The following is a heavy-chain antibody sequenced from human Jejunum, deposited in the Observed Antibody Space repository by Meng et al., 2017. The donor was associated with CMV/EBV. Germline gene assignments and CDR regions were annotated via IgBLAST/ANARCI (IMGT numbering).Heavy chain of an antibody. Sequence: EASGFTFSRDWMHWFRQTPGKGPVWVSRISSDGSSTHYADSLRGRFTVSRDNAQDSVYLQMNSLRVEDTAIYYCARDRGPNTLDYWGQGTLVTVSS. CDR3: ARDRGPNTLDY. CDR1: GFTFSRDW. V-gene: IGHV3-74*01. J-gene: IGHJ4*02. D-gene: IGHD2-8*01. CDR2: ISSDGSST.